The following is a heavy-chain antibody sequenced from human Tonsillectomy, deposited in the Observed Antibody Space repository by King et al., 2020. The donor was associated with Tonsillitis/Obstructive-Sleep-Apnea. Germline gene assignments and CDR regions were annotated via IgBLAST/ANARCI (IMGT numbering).Heavy chain of an antibody. CDR1: GYSLASYW. D-gene: IGHD5-12*01. CDR3: ARGGIGYDFAFDI. Sequence: PLVQSGAEVKEPGESLRISCKGSGYSLASYWINWVRQMPGKGLEWMGKIDPSDSYANYSPSFQGHVTFSVDKSISTAHLQWSSLRASDNAMYYCARGGIGYDFAFDIWGQGTMVTVSS. CDR2: IDPSDSYA. J-gene: IGHJ3*02. V-gene: IGHV5-10-1*01.